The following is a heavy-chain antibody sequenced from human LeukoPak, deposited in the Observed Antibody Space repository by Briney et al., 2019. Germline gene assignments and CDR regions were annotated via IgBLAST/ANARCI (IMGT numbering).Heavy chain of an antibody. J-gene: IGHJ3*02. D-gene: IGHD3-22*01. Sequence: GSLRLSCAASGFTFSSYEMNWIRQPPGKGLEWIGSIYYSGSTYYNPSLKSRVTISVDTSKNQFSLKLSSVTAADTAVYYCARSYYYDSSGYSSDAFDIWGQGTMVTVSS. CDR1: GFTFSSYE. V-gene: IGHV4-39*07. CDR2: IYYSGST. CDR3: ARSYYYDSSGYSSDAFDI.